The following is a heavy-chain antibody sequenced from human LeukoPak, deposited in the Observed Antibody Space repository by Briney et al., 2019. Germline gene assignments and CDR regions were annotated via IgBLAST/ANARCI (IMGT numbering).Heavy chain of an antibody. CDR3: VRDQGRPGDY. D-gene: IGHD2-2*01. Sequence: GGSLRLSCAASGFTFSDHFLDWVRQAPGKGREWVGRTRNKAHNYTTSYAASVQGRLTISRHASKKLMYLQMNSLKTEDTAVYFCVRDQGRPGDYWGQGTLVTVSS. CDR2: TRNKAHNYTT. CDR1: GFTFSDHF. J-gene: IGHJ4*02. V-gene: IGHV3-72*01.